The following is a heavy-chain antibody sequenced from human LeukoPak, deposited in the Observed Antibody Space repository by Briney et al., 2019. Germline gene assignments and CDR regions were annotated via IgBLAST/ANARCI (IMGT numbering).Heavy chain of an antibody. D-gene: IGHD2-15*01. CDR2: ISGSGGST. V-gene: IGHV3-23*01. J-gene: IGHJ4*02. CDR3: AKDPTQIVVVVAYNYFDY. CDR1: GFTFSSYA. Sequence: PGGSLRLSCAASGFTFSSYAMSWVRQAPGKGLEWVSAISGSGGSTYYADSVKGRFTISRDNSKNTLYLQMNSLRAEDTAVYYCAKDPTQIVVVVAYNYFDYWGQGTLVTVSS.